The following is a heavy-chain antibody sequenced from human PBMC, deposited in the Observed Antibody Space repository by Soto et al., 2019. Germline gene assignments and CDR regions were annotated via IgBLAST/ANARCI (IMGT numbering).Heavy chain of an antibody. CDR1: GYTFTSYY. V-gene: IGHV1-46*01. Sequence: VASVKVSCKASGYTFTSYYMHWVRQAPGQGLEWMGIINPSGGSTSYAQKFQGRVTMTRDTSTSTVYMELSSLRSEDTAVYYCARDHQSGYSSSWYMDYYYYYGMDVWGQGTTVTVSS. CDR2: INPSGGST. D-gene: IGHD6-13*01. J-gene: IGHJ6*02. CDR3: ARDHQSGYSSSWYMDYYYYYGMDV.